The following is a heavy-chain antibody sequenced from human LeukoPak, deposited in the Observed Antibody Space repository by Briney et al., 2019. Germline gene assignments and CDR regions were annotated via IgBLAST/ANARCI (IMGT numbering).Heavy chain of an antibody. Sequence: ASVKVSCKATGFTFTNYDINWVRQATGQGLEWMGWMNPINGNTGYAQKFQGRVTMTRDTSISTAYMELRSLTSEDTAVYYCARVGFDIVVVPAVYYYGMDVWGQGTTVTVSS. V-gene: IGHV1-8*01. D-gene: IGHD2-2*01. J-gene: IGHJ6*02. CDR3: ARVGFDIVVVPAVYYYGMDV. CDR2: MNPINGNT. CDR1: GFTFTNYD.